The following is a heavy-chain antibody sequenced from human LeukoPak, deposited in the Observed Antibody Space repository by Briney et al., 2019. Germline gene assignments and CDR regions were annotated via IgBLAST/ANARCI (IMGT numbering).Heavy chain of an antibody. CDR1: GGTFSSYA. CDR2: ISPILGIA. D-gene: IGHD2-15*01. CDR3: ARAYCSGGSCFHYYYGMDV. J-gene: IGHJ6*02. V-gene: IGHV1-69*04. Sequence: GASVKVSCKASGGTFSSYAISLVRQAPGQGLEWMGMISPILGIANYAQKFQGRVTITADKSTSTAYMELSSLRSEDTDVYYCARAYCSGGSCFHYYYGMDVWGQGTTVTVSS.